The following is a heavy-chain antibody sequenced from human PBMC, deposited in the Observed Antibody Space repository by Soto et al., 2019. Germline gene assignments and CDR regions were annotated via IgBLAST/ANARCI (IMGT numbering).Heavy chain of an antibody. CDR1: GFTFSSFW. J-gene: IGHJ4*02. V-gene: IGHV3-74*01. Sequence: EVQLVESGGGLVQPGGSLRLSCTASGFTFSSFWMHWVRQVPGRGLMWVSRISTDGSSTHYADSVKGRFTTSRDNAKNTRYLQLNSLRAEDTAVYYCARNRDGVDYWGQGTLVTVSS. CDR2: ISTDGSST. CDR3: ARNRDGVDY.